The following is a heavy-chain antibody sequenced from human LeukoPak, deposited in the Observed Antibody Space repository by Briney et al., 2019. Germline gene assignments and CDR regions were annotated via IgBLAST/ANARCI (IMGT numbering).Heavy chain of an antibody. CDR2: INQDGSEK. J-gene: IGHJ4*02. CDR1: GFTFSTFW. Sequence: GGSLRLSCAASGFTFSTFWMSWVRQAPGKGLEWVANINQDGSEKYYVGSMKGRFTVSRDSAKNSLYLQMDSLRAEDTAVYYCARGGTFVSDYWGQGTLVTVSS. D-gene: IGHD1-1*01. CDR3: ARGGTFVSDY. V-gene: IGHV3-7*01.